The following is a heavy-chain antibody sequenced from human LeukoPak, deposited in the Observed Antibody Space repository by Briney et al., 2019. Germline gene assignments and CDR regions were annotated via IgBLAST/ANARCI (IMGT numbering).Heavy chain of an antibody. CDR3: AKDTTGGWSGYFDS. CDR2: IWHDGSAE. Sequence: GGSLRLSCAASGFTFSGYGSHWVRQAPGKGLEWVAVIWHDGSAEFYVDSVKGRFRISRDDSKNTVYLQMNSLTAEDTARYYCAKDTTGGWSGYFDSWGQGTLVTVSS. V-gene: IGHV3-33*06. J-gene: IGHJ4*02. D-gene: IGHD6-19*01. CDR1: GFTFSGYG.